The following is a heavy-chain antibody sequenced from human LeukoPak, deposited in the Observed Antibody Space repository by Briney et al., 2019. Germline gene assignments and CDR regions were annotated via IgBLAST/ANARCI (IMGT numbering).Heavy chain of an antibody. CDR3: ARVYYDFWSGYYHLDY. J-gene: IGHJ4*02. CDR2: IYSGGST. CDR1: GFTVSSNY. Sequence: PGGSLRLSCAASGFTVSSNYMSWVRQAPGKGLEWVSVIYSGGSTYYADSVKGRFTISRDNSKNTLYLQMNSLRAEDTAVYYCARVYYDFWSGYYHLDYWGQGTLVTVSS. V-gene: IGHV3-66*02. D-gene: IGHD3-3*01.